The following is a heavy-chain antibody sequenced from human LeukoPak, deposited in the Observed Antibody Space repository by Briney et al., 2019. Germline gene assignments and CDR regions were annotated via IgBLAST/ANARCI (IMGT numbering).Heavy chain of an antibody. CDR1: GYTFTSYG. CDR3: ARVPKPYYDILTGYSLHYYYYYYGMDV. Sequence: GASVKVSCKASGYTFTSYGISWVRQAPGQGLEWMGWISAVNVDTDYTQKLQGRVTITADESTSTAYMELSSLRSEDTAVYYCARVPKPYYDILTGYSLHYYYYYYGMDVWGQGTTVTV. CDR2: ISAVNVDT. J-gene: IGHJ6*02. D-gene: IGHD3-9*01. V-gene: IGHV1-18*01.